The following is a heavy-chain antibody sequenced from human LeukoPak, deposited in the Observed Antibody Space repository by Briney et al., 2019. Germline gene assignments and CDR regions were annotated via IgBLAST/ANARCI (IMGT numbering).Heavy chain of an antibody. CDR2: IYSGGST. V-gene: IGHV3-53*01. J-gene: IGHJ4*02. CDR1: GFTVSRNY. Sequence: GGSLRLSCAASGFTVSRNYMSWVRQAPGKRLEWVSVIYSGGSTYFADSVKGRFTISRDNSKNTLYLQMNSLRAEDTAVYYCARVDSSGWFYFDNWGQGTLVTVSS. CDR3: ARVDSSGWFYFDN. D-gene: IGHD6-19*01.